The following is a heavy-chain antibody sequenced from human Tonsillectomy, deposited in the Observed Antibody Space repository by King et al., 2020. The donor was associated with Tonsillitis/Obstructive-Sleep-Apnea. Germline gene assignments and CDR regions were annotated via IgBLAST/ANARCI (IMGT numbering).Heavy chain of an antibody. D-gene: IGHD3-9*01. J-gene: IGHJ5*02. Sequence: TLKESGPTLVKPTQTLTLTCTFSGFSLSTSGVGVGWIRQPPGKALEWLALIYCDDDKRYSPSLKSRLTITKDTSKNQVVLTMTNMDPVDTATYYCAHRRPNYDILTGYYTEYNWFDPWGQGTLVTVSS. CDR1: GFSLSTSGVG. V-gene: IGHV2-5*02. CDR3: AHRRPNYDILTGYYTEYNWFDP. CDR2: IYCDDDK.